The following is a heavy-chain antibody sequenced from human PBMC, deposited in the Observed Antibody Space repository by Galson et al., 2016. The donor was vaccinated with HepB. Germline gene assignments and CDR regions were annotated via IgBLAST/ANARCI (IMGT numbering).Heavy chain of an antibody. CDR2: ISYDGSNK. J-gene: IGHJ4*02. CDR1: LFPFSSSS. D-gene: IGHD3-22*01. Sequence: LSFASFLFPFSSSSMHWVRQAPGKGLEWVAVISYDGSNKYYADSVKGRLTISRDNSKNTLYLQMYSLRAEDTAVYYCARDYWDYRDSSGSQFDYWGQGILVTVSS. CDR3: ARDYWDYRDSSGSQFDY. V-gene: IGHV3-30-3*01.